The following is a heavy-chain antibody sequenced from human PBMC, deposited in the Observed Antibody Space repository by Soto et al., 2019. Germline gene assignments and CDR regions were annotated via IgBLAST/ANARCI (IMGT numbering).Heavy chain of an antibody. Sequence: PGGSLRLSCAASGFTFSDYYMSWIRQAPGKGLEGVSYISSSSSYTNYADSVKGRFTISRDNAKNSLYLQMNSLRAEETAVYYCARLCSSTSCYKSLGHYYGMDVWGQGTTVTVSS. CDR2: ISSSSSYT. D-gene: IGHD2-2*02. CDR1: GFTFSDYY. CDR3: ARLCSSTSCYKSLGHYYGMDV. V-gene: IGHV3-11*06. J-gene: IGHJ6*02.